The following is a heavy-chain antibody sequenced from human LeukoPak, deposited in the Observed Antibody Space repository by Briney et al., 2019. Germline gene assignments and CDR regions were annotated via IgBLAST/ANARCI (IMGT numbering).Heavy chain of an antibody. J-gene: IGHJ4*02. CDR3: ARESRGVYYYDSSGYYAQDY. D-gene: IGHD3-22*01. CDR1: GGSFSGYY. V-gene: IGHV4-34*01. CDR2: INHSGST. Sequence: SETLSLTCAVYGGSFSGYYWSWIRQPPGKGLEWIGEINHSGSTNYNPSLKSRVTISVDTSKNQFSLKLSSVTAADTAVYYCARESRGVYYYDSSGYYAQDYWGQGTLVTVSS.